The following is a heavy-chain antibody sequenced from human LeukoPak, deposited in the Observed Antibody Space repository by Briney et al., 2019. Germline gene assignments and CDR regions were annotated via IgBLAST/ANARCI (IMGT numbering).Heavy chain of an antibody. Sequence: GGSLRLSCAASGFTFSSYWMSWVRQAPGKGLEWVAFIRYDGSNKYYADSVKGRFTISRDNSKNTLYLQMNSLRAEDTAVYYCAPDGTYYYDSSGTFGWGQGTLVTVSS. CDR3: APDGTYYYDSSGTFG. V-gene: IGHV3-30*02. CDR1: GFTFSSYW. D-gene: IGHD3-22*01. J-gene: IGHJ4*02. CDR2: IRYDGSNK.